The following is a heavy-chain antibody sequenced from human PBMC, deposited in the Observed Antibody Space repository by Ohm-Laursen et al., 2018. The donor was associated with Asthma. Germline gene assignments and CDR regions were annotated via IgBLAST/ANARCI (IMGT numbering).Heavy chain of an antibody. D-gene: IGHD6-25*01. CDR3: ASPYGYDY. Sequence: SLRLSCAATGVAFTDSWMSWVRQLPGGSLEWVAKINPLGYEKYYMDSVRGRFTVSRDNAKNSLYLQMNSLRAEDTAVYYCASPYGYDYWGQGTLVTVSS. CDR1: GVAFTDSW. CDR2: INPLGYEK. V-gene: IGHV3-7*01. J-gene: IGHJ4*02.